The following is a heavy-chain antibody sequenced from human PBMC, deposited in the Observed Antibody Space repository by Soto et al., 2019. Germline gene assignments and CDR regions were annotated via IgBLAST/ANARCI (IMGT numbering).Heavy chain of an antibody. J-gene: IGHJ3*02. CDR3: ARDLAYCGGDCYSNHDAFDI. CDR1: GFTVSSNY. V-gene: IGHV3-66*01. D-gene: IGHD2-21*01. Sequence: PGGSLRLSCAASGFTVSSNYMSWVRQAPGKGLEWVSVIYSGGSTYYADSVKGRFTISRDNYKNTLYLQMNSLRAEDTAVYYCARDLAYCGGDCYSNHDAFDIWGQGTMVTVSS. CDR2: IYSGGST.